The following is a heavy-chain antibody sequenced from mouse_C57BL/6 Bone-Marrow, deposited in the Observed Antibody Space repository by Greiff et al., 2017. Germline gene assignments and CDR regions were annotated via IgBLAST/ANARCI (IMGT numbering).Heavy chain of an antibody. J-gene: IGHJ1*03. V-gene: IGHV1-69*01. D-gene: IGHD2-3*01. Sequence: QVQLQQPGAELVMPGASVKLSCKASGYTFTSYWMHWVKQRPGQGLEWIGEIDPSDSYTNYNQKFKGKSTLTVDKSSSPAYMQLSSLTSEDSAVYYCARWGDGPPLCWYFDVWGTGTTVTVSS. CDR3: ARWGDGPPLCWYFDV. CDR1: GYTFTSYW. CDR2: IDPSDSYT.